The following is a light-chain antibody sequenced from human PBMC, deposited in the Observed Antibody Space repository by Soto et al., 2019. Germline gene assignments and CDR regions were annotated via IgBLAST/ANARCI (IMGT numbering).Light chain of an antibody. CDR1: SGDVGGYDY. V-gene: IGLV2-14*01. CDR3: SSYTSSDTPV. Sequence: SALTQPASVSGSPGQSIAISCTGTSGDVGGYDYVSWYQQHPGKAPKLMIYDVSNRPSGVSNRFSGSKSGNTASLTISGLQAEDEADYYCSSYTSSDTPVFGGGTKVTVL. J-gene: IGLJ3*02. CDR2: DVS.